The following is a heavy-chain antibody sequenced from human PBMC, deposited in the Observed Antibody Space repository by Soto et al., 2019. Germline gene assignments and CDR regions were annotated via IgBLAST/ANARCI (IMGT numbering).Heavy chain of an antibody. CDR3: ARHLRGSSWYSSYYGMDV. CDR2: IDPSDSYT. Sequence: GESLKISCKGSGYSFTSCWISWVRQMPGKGLEWMGRIDPSDSYTNYSPSFQGHVTISADKSISTAYLQWSSLKASDTAMYYCARHLRGSSWYSSYYGMDVWGQGTRVSVSS. CDR1: GYSFTSCW. J-gene: IGHJ6*02. D-gene: IGHD6-13*01. V-gene: IGHV5-10-1*01.